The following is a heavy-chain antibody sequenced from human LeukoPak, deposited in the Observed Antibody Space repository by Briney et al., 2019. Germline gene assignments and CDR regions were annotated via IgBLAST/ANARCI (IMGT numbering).Heavy chain of an antibody. V-gene: IGHV3-73*01. D-gene: IGHD4-23*01. CDR3: TTIHGGNSVFDY. Sequence: GGSLRLSCAASGFTFSGSAMPWVRQASGKGLEWVGRIRSKANSYATAYAASVKGRFTISGDDSKNTAYLQMNSLKTEDTAVYYCTTIHGGNSVFDYWGQGTPVTVSS. CDR1: GFTFSGSA. J-gene: IGHJ4*02. CDR2: IRSKANSYAT.